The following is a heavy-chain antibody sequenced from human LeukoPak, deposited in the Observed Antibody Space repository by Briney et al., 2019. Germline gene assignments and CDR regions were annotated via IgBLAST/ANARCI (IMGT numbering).Heavy chain of an antibody. CDR3: ARESSGATFQGY. CDR1: GFTFSNYW. D-gene: IGHD1-26*01. J-gene: IGHJ4*02. V-gene: IGHV3-21*01. Sequence: GGSLRLSCAASGFTFSNYWMHWVRQAPGKGLEWVSSISSSSSYIYYADSLKGRFTISRDNAKNSLYLQMNSLRAEDTAVYYCARESSGATFQGYWGQGTLVTVSS. CDR2: ISSSSSYI.